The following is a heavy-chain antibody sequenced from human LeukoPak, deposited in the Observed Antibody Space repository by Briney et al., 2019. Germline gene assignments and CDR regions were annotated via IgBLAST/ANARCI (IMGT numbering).Heavy chain of an antibody. CDR3: ARGFGSSSWTAFDY. Sequence: GRSLRLSCAASGFTFSSYWMSWVRQAPGKGLEWVANIKQDGSEKYYVDSVKGRFTISRDNAKNSLYLQMNSLRAEDTAVYYCARGFGSSSWTAFDYWGQGTLVTVSS. CDR2: IKQDGSEK. CDR1: GFTFSSYW. D-gene: IGHD6-13*01. V-gene: IGHV3-7*01. J-gene: IGHJ4*02.